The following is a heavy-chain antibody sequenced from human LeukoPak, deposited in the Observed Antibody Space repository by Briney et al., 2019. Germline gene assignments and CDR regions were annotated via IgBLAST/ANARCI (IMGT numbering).Heavy chain of an antibody. CDR2: ISPEGSGT. D-gene: IGHD2-8*02. V-gene: IGHV3-74*01. J-gene: IGHJ6*02. CDR1: GFSLSDYW. Sequence: GGSLRLSCVVSGFSLSDYWMHWVRQVPGKGLVWVSRISPEGSGTTYGDSVKGRFTISRDSAKNTLYLQMNSLRAEDAAVYYCTRVLAGRSGLMDIWGRGTTVTVSS. CDR3: TRVLAGRSGLMDI.